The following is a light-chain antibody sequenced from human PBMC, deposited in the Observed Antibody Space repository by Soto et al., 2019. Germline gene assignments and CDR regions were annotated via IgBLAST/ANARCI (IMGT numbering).Light chain of an antibody. CDR1: QSIKHY. Sequence: IQMTHLSPTLSASVADRVTITCRASQSIKHYLAWYQQMPGEAATLLIYVASTLQSGVPSRFSGSGSGTKFTLTISILQPDDYGTYFCQHHNSYSQMLGQGTKVDI. V-gene: IGKV1-5*01. CDR2: VAS. J-gene: IGKJ1*01. CDR3: QHHNSYSQM.